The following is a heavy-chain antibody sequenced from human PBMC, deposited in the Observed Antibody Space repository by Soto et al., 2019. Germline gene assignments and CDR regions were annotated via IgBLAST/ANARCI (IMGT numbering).Heavy chain of an antibody. Sequence: QVQLQESGPGLVKPSQTLSLTCTVSGGSISSGGYYWSWIRQHPGKGLEWIGYIYYSGSTYYNPSLKSRVTISVDTSKNQFSLKLSSVTAADTAVYYCARDRGYCSSTSQIRGGRCGMDVWGQGTTVTVSS. D-gene: IGHD2-2*01. CDR3: ARDRGYCSSTSQIRGGRCGMDV. V-gene: IGHV4-31*03. J-gene: IGHJ6*02. CDR2: IYYSGST. CDR1: GGSISSGGYY.